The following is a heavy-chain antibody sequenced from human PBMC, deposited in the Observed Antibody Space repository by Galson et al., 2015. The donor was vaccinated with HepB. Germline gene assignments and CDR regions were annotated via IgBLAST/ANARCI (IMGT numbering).Heavy chain of an antibody. J-gene: IGHJ1*01. V-gene: IGHV2-5*02. CDR3: AHTPIDSSQGVFQH. CDR2: IYWDDDK. D-gene: IGHD3-22*01. Sequence: PALVKPTQTLTLTCTFSGFSLSTSGVGVGWIRQPPGKALEWLALIYWDDDKRYSPSLKSRLTITKDTSKNQVVLTMTNMDPVDTATYYCAHTPIDSSQGVFQHWGQGTLVTVSS. CDR1: GFSLSTSGVG.